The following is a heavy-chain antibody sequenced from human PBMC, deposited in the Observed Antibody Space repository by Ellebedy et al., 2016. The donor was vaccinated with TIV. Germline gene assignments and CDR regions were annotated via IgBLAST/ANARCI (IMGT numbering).Heavy chain of an antibody. D-gene: IGHD1-1*01. CDR1: GGSFSGYY. J-gene: IGHJ6*03. Sequence: SETLSLTXAVYGGSFSGYYWSWIRQPPGKGLEWIGEINHSGSTNYNPSLKSRVTISVDTSKNQFSLKLSSVTAADTAVYYCASVGNWNDVFYYYYYMDVWGKGTTVTVSS. CDR2: INHSGST. V-gene: IGHV4-34*01. CDR3: ASVGNWNDVFYYYYYMDV.